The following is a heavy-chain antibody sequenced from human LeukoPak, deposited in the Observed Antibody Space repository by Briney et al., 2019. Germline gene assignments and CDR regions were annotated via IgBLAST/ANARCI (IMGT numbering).Heavy chain of an antibody. CDR2: TYYRSKWYN. D-gene: IGHD6-19*01. CDR1: GDSVSSNSAA. V-gene: IGHV6-1*01. CDR3: AREGVAVIDY. J-gene: IGHJ4*02. Sequence: SQTLSLTCAISGDSVSSNSAAWNWIRQSPSRGLEWLGRTYYRSKWYNDYAASVKSRITVIADTSKNQFSLKLSSVTAADTAVYYCAREGVAVIDYWGQGTLVTVSS.